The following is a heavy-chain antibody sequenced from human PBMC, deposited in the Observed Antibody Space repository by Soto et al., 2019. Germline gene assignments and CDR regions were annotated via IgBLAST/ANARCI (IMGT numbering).Heavy chain of an antibody. D-gene: IGHD7-27*01. CDR2: IYDDGST. CDR3: ARGLSGDKVDY. J-gene: IGHJ4*02. Sequence: QVQLQESGPILVKPSQTLSLTCTVSGGSISSVYDYWSWIRQSPDKGLEWSGHIYDDGSTYNNPSLTSRVTISVDTSKNQFSLQLRSVTAADTAVYYCARGLSGDKVDYWGQGTLVTVSS. CDR1: GGSISSVYDY. V-gene: IGHV4-30-4*01.